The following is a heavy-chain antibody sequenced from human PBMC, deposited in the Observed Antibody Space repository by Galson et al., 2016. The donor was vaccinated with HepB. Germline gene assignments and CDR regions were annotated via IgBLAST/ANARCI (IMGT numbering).Heavy chain of an antibody. CDR2: TSGYNGNT. CDR3: AVMAVAGYDY. J-gene: IGHJ4*02. Sequence: SVKVSCKASGYTLTSYGINWVRQAPGEGLEWMGWTSGYNGNTNYAQKLQGRVTMTTDTSTNTAYLELRSLRYADTAVYYCAVMAVAGYDYWGQGTLVTVSS. V-gene: IGHV1-18*04. CDR1: GYTLTSYG. D-gene: IGHD6-19*01.